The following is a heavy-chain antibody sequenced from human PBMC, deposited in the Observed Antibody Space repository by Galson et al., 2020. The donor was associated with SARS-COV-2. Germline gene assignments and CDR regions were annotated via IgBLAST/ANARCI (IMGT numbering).Heavy chain of an antibody. V-gene: IGHV5-10-1*01. CDR3: ARRYYDSSGYLKFDSFGI. CDR1: GYNFINFW. J-gene: IGHJ3*02. Sequence: GESLKISCKGSGYNFINFWIAWVRQMPGKGLEWMGMIDPSDSYTKYSPSFQGHVTISIDKSISTAYLQWRSLKASDTAMYYCARRYYDSSGYLKFDSFGIWGQGTMVTVSS. CDR2: IDPSDSYT. D-gene: IGHD3-22*01.